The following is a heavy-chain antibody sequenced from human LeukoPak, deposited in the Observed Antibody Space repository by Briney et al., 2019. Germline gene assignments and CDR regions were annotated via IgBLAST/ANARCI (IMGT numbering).Heavy chain of an antibody. V-gene: IGHV7-4-1*02. CDR3: ARMETYCSVDSCYNGDY. CDR2: INTKTGNP. D-gene: IGHD2-15*01. Sequence: ASVKVSCKASGYTFTNYAANWVRQAPGQGLEWMGWINTKTGNPAYVQGFTGRFVFSLDTSVSTAYLQISSLKAEDTAMYYCARMETYCSVDSCYNGDYWGQGTLVTVSS. CDR1: GYTFTNYA. J-gene: IGHJ4*02.